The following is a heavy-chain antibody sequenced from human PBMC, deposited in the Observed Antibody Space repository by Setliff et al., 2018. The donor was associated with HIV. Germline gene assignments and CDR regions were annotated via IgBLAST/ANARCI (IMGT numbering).Heavy chain of an antibody. CDR2: IYLGETT. D-gene: IGHD3-9*01. V-gene: IGHV4-59*11. Sequence: SETLSLTCTFSSGYMSGHFWTWIRQTPGEGLEWIGNIYLGETTNYNPSLKSRATISLDTSKRQFSLHLTSVTAADTAIYYCARDPSQYLDFLFDPQPFNVWGHGTMVTVSS. J-gene: IGHJ3*01. CDR1: SGYMSGHF. CDR3: ARDPSQYLDFLFDPQPFNV.